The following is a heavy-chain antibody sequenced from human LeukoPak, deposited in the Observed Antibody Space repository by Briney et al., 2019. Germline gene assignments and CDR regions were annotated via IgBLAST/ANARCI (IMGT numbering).Heavy chain of an antibody. CDR1: GFTFSSYG. D-gene: IGHD5-18*01. CDR3: AKELRGYSYGLRNNWFDP. Sequence: GGSLILSCAASGFTFSSYGMHWVRQAPGKGLEWVAVISYDGSNKYYADSVKGRFTISRDNSKNTLYLQMNSLRAEDTAVYYCAKELRGYSYGLRNNWFDPRGQGTLVTVSS. V-gene: IGHV3-30*18. J-gene: IGHJ5*02. CDR2: ISYDGSNK.